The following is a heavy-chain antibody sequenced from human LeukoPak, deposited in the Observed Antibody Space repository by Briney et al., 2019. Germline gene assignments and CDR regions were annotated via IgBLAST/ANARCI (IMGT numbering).Heavy chain of an antibody. J-gene: IGHJ4*02. CDR2: IVVGSGHT. CDR3: AADTLQVGS. D-gene: IGHD5-12*01. Sequence: SVKVSCEASGSMFSNSAMQWVRQARGQRLEWIGWIVVGSGHTNYAQKFQERVTITRDMSTSTAYMELNSLRFDDTAVYYCAADTLQVGSWGQGTLVTVS. V-gene: IGHV1-58*02. CDR1: GSMFSNSA.